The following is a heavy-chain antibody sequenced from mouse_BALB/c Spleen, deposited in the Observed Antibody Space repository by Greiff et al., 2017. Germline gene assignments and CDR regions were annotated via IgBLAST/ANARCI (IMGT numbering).Heavy chain of an antibody. CDR3: ARRGHDYDLGYFDY. CDR2: ISSGSSTI. J-gene: IGHJ2*01. Sequence: DVQLVESGGGLVQPGGSRKLSCAASGFTFSSFGMHWVRQAPEKGLEWVAYISSGSSTIYYADTVKGRFTISRDNPKNTLFLQMTSLRSEDTAMYYCARRGHDYDLGYFDYWGQGTTLTVSS. V-gene: IGHV5-17*02. CDR1: GFTFSSFG. D-gene: IGHD2-4*01.